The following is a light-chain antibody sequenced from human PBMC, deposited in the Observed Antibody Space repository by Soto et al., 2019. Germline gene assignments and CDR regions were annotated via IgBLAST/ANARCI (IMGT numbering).Light chain of an antibody. Sequence: DIQMTQSPSTLSASIGDRVTITSRASQSISGWLAWYQQNPGKAPKLLIYKASILESGVPSRFSGSGSGTEFSLTISSLQPEDFATYYCQQYNTYWTFAQGTKVEIK. J-gene: IGKJ1*01. V-gene: IGKV1-5*03. CDR3: QQYNTYWT. CDR2: KAS. CDR1: QSISGW.